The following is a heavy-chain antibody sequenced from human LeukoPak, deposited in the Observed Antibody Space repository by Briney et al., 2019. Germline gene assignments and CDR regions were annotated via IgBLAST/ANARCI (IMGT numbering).Heavy chain of an antibody. D-gene: IGHD3-10*01. J-gene: IGHJ4*02. V-gene: IGHV4-39*01. CDR1: GGSISSYSYY. Sequence: SETLSLTCTVSGGSISSYSYYWVWIRQPPGKGLEWIGGIYFSGSTYYNTSLESRVTIFIDTSKNQFSLKLRSATAADTAVYYCARLGVGVWGQGTLVTVSS. CDR2: IYFSGST. CDR3: ARLGVGV.